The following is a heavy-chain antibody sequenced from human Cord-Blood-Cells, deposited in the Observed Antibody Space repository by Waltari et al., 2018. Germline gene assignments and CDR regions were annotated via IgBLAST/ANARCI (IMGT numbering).Heavy chain of an antibody. CDR3: ARVGRRYCSGGSCYYYYYGMDV. CDR2: ICYSGST. CDR1: GGSISSYY. Sequence: QVQLQESGPGLVKPSETLSLTCTVSGGSISSYYWSWIRQPPGKGLGWIGYICYSGSTNYKPSLKSRVTKSGDTSKNQFSLKLSSVTAADTAGYYCARVGRRYCSGGSCYYYYYGMDVWGQGTTVTVSS. V-gene: IGHV4-59*01. J-gene: IGHJ6*02. D-gene: IGHD2-15*01.